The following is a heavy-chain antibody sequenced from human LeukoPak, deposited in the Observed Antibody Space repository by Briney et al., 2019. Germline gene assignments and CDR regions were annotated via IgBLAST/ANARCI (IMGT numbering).Heavy chain of an antibody. D-gene: IGHD5-12*01. CDR1: GFTFSSYS. V-gene: IGHV3-15*07. J-gene: IGHJ4*02. CDR2: IKSKTDGGTT. Sequence: GGSLRLSCAASGFTFSSYSMNWVRQAPGKGLEWVGRIKSKTDGGTTDYAAPVKGRFTIPRDDSKNTLYLQMNSLKTEDTAVYYCTTERVATIAFDYWGQGTLVTVSS. CDR3: TTERVATIAFDY.